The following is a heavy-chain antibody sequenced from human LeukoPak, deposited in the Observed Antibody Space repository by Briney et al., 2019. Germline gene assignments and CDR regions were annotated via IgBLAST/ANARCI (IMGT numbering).Heavy chain of an antibody. CDR1: GFTFSSYW. J-gene: IGHJ4*02. V-gene: IGHV3-74*01. CDR3: AREGGHYYDSSGYYYGSEYFDY. CDR2: INSDGSST. Sequence: PGGSLRLSCAASGFTFSSYWMHWVRQAPGKGLVWVSRINSDGSSTSYADSVKGRFTISRDNAKNTLYLHMNSLRAEDTAVYYCAREGGHYYDSSGYYYGSEYFDYWGQGTLVTVSS. D-gene: IGHD3-22*01.